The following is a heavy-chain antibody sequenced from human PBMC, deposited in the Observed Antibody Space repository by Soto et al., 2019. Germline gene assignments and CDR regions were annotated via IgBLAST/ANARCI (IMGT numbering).Heavy chain of an antibody. D-gene: IGHD3-16*01. J-gene: IGHJ4*02. V-gene: IGHV4-31*03. Sequence: SETLSLTCTVSGGSISSGGYYWSWIRQHPGKGLEWIGYIYYSGSTYYNPSLKSRVTISVDTSKNQFSLKLSSVTAADTAVYYCARLMITFGGDHSDYWGQGTLVTVSS. CDR1: GGSISSGGYY. CDR3: ARLMITFGGDHSDY. CDR2: IYYSGST.